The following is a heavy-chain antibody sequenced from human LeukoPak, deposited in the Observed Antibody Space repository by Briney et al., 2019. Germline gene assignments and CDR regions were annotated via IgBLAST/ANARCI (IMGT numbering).Heavy chain of an antibody. CDR2: IIPIFGTA. V-gene: IGHV1-69*05. J-gene: IGHJ4*02. Sequence: SVKVSCKASGGTFSSYAISWVRQAPGQGLEWMGGIIPIFGTANYAQKFQGRVTITTDESTSTAYMELSSLRSEDTAVYYCARGPPSFWSGYSFFDYWGQGTLVTVSS. CDR1: GGTFSSYA. CDR3: ARGPPSFWSGYSFFDY. D-gene: IGHD3-3*01.